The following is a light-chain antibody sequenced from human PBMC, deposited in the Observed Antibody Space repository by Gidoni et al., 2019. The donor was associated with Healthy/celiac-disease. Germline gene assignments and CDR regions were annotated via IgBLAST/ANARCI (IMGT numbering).Light chain of an antibody. J-gene: IGKJ1*01. V-gene: IGKV3-15*01. CDR1: QSVSSN. CDR2: GAS. CDR3: RQYNMWPRT. Sequence: EKVMTQYPAALAVSTGETATLSCRASQSVSSNLAWYQQQPGQVPRLLIYGASTRATGIPARFGGSGSGTEFTLTTSSLQSAVFAVYYCRQYNMWPRTCGQGTKVEIK.